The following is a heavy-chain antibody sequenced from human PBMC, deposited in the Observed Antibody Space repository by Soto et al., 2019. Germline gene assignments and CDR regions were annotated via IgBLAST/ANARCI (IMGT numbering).Heavy chain of an antibody. CDR1: GGTFSSYA. CDR2: LIPIFGTA. Sequence: SVKVSCKASGGTFSSYAISWVRQAPGQGLEWMGGLIPIFGTANYAQKFQGRVTITADESTSTAYMELSSLRSEDTSVSFCATKQGGFGVGSTPAYYCGMDVLGQGTTGTVST. J-gene: IGHJ6*01. CDR3: ATKQGGFGVGSTPAYYCGMDV. V-gene: IGHV1-69*13. D-gene: IGHD3-3*01.